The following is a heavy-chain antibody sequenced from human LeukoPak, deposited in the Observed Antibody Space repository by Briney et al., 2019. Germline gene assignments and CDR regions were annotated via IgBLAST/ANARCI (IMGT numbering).Heavy chain of an antibody. CDR1: GFTFSSYA. CDR3: ARAPKDYDILTGYYNGWFDP. V-gene: IGHV3-23*01. J-gene: IGHJ5*02. D-gene: IGHD3-9*01. Sequence: PGGSLRLSCAASGFTFSSYAMSWVRQAPGKGLEWVSAISGSGGSTYYADSVKGRFTISRDNSKNTLYLQMNSLRAEDTAVYYCARAPKDYDILTGYYNGWFDPWGQGTLVTVSS. CDR2: ISGSGGST.